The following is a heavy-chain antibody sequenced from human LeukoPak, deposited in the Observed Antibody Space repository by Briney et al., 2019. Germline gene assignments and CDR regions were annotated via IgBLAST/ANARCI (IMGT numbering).Heavy chain of an antibody. J-gene: IGHJ4*02. V-gene: IGHV4-39*01. D-gene: IGHD6-19*01. CDR2: IYYSGST. CDR1: GGSISSRSYY. CDR3: ASHPYSSGWYVDY. Sequence: SETLSLTCTVSGGSISSRSYYWGWIRHPPGKGLEWIANIYYSGSTYYNPSLKSRVTISVDTSKNQFSLKVNSVTAADTAVYYCASHPYSSGWYVDYWGQGTLVTVSS.